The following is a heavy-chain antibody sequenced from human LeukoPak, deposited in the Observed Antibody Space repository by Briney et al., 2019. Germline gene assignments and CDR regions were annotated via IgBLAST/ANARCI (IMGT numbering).Heavy chain of an antibody. Sequence: PGGSLRLSCAASGFTFSNYDMSWVRQAPGKGLEWVSSISSSSSYIYYADSVKGRFTISRDNAKNSLYLQMNSLRAEDTAVYYCARLGSSWTFDYWGQGALVTVSS. CDR2: ISSSSSYI. J-gene: IGHJ4*02. V-gene: IGHV3-21*01. CDR1: GFTFSNYD. CDR3: ARLGSSWTFDY. D-gene: IGHD6-13*01.